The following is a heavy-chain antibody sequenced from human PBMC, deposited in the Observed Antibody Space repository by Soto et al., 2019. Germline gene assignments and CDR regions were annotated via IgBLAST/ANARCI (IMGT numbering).Heavy chain of an antibody. V-gene: IGHV4-31*03. CDR1: GGSISSGGYY. D-gene: IGHD4-17*01. Sequence: QVQLQESGPGLVKPSQTLSLTCTVSGGSISSGGYYWSWIRQHPGKGLEWIGYIYYSGSTYYNPSLRPRVTTSVATSKNQFSLKLSSVTAADTAVYSCAGVDLEDYGGSYWGQGTLVTVSS. J-gene: IGHJ4*02. CDR3: AGVDLEDYGGSY. CDR2: IYYSGST.